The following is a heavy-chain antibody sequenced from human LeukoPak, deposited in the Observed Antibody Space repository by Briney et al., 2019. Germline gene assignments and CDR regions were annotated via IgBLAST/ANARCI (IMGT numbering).Heavy chain of an antibody. CDR1: GGSFSGYY. Sequence: PSETLSPTCAVYGGSFSGYYWSWIRQSPGKGLEWVGEINHSGSTNYKPSLKSRVTMSVDTSKNQFSLKLTSVTAADTAVYYCARGEQWFGEYDWYFDLWGRGTLVTVSS. CDR3: ARGEQWFGEYDWYFDL. D-gene: IGHD3-10*01. V-gene: IGHV4-34*01. J-gene: IGHJ2*01. CDR2: INHSGST.